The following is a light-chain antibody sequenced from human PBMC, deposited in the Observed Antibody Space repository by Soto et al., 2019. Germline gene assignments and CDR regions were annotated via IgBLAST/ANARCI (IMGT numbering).Light chain of an antibody. CDR1: QIVSNNY. V-gene: IGKV3-20*01. CDR3: QHYNNLPLT. Sequence: EIVLTQSPGTLSLSPGERATLSCRASQIVSNNYLAWYQQRPGQAPRLLIYGASSRATGIPDRFSGSGSGTDFTLTISRLESEDFAIYYCQHYNNLPLTFGGGTKVDIK. CDR2: GAS. J-gene: IGKJ4*01.